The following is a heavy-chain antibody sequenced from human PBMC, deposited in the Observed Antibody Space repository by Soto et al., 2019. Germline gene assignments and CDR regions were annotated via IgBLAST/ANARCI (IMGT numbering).Heavy chain of an antibody. J-gene: IGHJ5*02. CDR1: GFSFSSYS. Sequence: GGSLRLSCAASGFSFSSYSMYWVRQAPGKGLEWVSYISSSSSTIYYADSVKGRFTISRDNAKNSLYLQMNSLRDEDTAVYYYATFYDVKDLCSQGSLVTVSA. CDR3: ATFYDVKDL. CDR2: ISSSSSTI. D-gene: IGHD5-12*01. V-gene: IGHV3-48*02.